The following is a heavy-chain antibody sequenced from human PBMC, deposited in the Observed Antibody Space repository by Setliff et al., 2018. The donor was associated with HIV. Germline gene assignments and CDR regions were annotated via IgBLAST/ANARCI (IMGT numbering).Heavy chain of an antibody. D-gene: IGHD2-2*01. CDR3: AKSGYCGSSTCRNYFYYMDV. CDR2: INSDGSST. V-gene: IGHV3-74*01. Sequence: PGGSLRLSCAASGFTFSSYWMHWVRQAPGKGLVWVSRINSDGSSTTYADSVKGRFTMSRDNAKNTLYLQMNSLRAEDTAVYYCAKSGYCGSSTCRNYFYYMDVWGKGTTVTVSS. CDR1: GFTFSSYW. J-gene: IGHJ6*03.